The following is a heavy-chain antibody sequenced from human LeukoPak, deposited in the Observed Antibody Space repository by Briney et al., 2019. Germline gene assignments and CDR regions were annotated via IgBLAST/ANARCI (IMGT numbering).Heavy chain of an antibody. V-gene: IGHV3-15*01. Sequence: PGGSLRLACAASGFTFSNAWMSCVRQAPGKGLEWVGRIKSKTDRGTTDYAAPVKGRFTISRDDSKNTLYLQMNSLKTEDTAVYYCTTDEYYDSSGYYYGLEFDYWGQGTLVTVSS. D-gene: IGHD3-22*01. J-gene: IGHJ4*02. CDR3: TTDEYYDSSGYYYGLEFDY. CDR2: IKSKTDRGTT. CDR1: GFTFSNAW.